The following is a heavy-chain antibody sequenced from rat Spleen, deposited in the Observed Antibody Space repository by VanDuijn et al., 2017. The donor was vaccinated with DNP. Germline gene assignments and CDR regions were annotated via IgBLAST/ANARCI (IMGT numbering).Heavy chain of an antibody. Sequence: EVQLVESGGGLVQPGRSLKLSCAASGFTFSDYNMAWVRQAPKKGLEWVATIIYDGSSTYYGDSVKGRFTISRDNAKSTLYLQMDSLRSEDSATYYCATSSYYGYDYGFAYWGQGTLVTVSS. CDR2: IIYDGSST. V-gene: IGHV5-7*01. J-gene: IGHJ3*01. D-gene: IGHD1-7*01. CDR3: ATSSYYGYDYGFAY. CDR1: GFTFSDYN.